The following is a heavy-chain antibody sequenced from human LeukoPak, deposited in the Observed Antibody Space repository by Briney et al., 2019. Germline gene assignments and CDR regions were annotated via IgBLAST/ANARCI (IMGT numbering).Heavy chain of an antibody. Sequence: GGSLRLSCVASGFTFSDYWMSWVRQAPGKGLEWVANIKQDGSDKYYVDSVKGRFTISRDNAKNSLYLQMNSLRSEDTAVYYCASAPYCSSTSCSHTHHLNYYYYMDVWGKGTTVTVSS. D-gene: IGHD2-2*01. CDR2: IKQDGSDK. V-gene: IGHV3-7*03. CDR3: ASAPYCSSTSCSHTHHLNYYYYMDV. CDR1: GFTFSDYW. J-gene: IGHJ6*03.